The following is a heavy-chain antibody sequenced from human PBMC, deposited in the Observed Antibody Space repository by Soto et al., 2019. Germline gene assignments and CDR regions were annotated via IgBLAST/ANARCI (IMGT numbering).Heavy chain of an antibody. CDR1: GGTFSSYT. Sequence: ASVKVSCKASGGTFSSYTISWVRQAPGQGLEWMGRIIPILGIANYAQKFQGRVTITADKSTSTAYMELSSLRSEDTAVYYCARVYGSGSYYWFDPWGQGTLVTVSS. CDR3: ARVYGSGSYYWFDP. D-gene: IGHD3-10*01. J-gene: IGHJ5*02. CDR2: IIPILGIA. V-gene: IGHV1-69*02.